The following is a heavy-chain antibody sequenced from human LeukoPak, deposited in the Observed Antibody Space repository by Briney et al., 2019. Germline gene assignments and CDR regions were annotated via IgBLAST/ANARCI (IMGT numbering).Heavy chain of an antibody. CDR3: ATDFYDST. Sequence: GGSLRLSCAASGFNFNNYWMSWLRQAPGKGLEWVGRIRSNSDGGTIDYAAPVKGRFTLSRDDSKTTLYLQMNSLQTEDTAVYYCATDFYDSTWGRGTLVTVSS. V-gene: IGHV3-15*01. D-gene: IGHD3-22*01. CDR1: GFNFNNYW. CDR2: IRSNSDGGTI. J-gene: IGHJ5*02.